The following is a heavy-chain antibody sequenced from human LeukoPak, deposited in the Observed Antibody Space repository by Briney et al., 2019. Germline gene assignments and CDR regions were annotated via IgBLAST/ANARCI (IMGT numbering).Heavy chain of an antibody. CDR1: GGTFSSYA. CDR2: IIPIFGTA. J-gene: IGHJ6*03. V-gene: IGHV1-69*05. Sequence: GASVKVSCKASGGTFSSYAISWVRQAPGQGLEWMGGIIPIFGTANYAQKFQGRVTMTRDTSTSTVYMELSSLRSEDTAVYYCARDSSPLQILGVVTLDLDYMDVWGKGTTVTVSS. CDR3: ARDSSPLQILGVVTLDLDYMDV. D-gene: IGHD3-3*01.